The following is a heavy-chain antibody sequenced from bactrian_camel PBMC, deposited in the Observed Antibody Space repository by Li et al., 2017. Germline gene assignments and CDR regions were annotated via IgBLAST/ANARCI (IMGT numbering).Heavy chain of an antibody. D-gene: IGHD3*01. J-gene: IGHJ4*01. V-gene: IGHV3S63*01. CDR2: VSPSTGRT. CDR1: GYSYTSDC. CDR3: ATTKFGSGCGHGGLYCSQDRSAYPY. Sequence: HVQLVESGGGSAQAGGSLRLSCSLSGYSYTSDCIAWFRQVPGKGREEVAVVSPSTGRTDYADFVRGRFTISQGNAERTVYLQMTSLKPEDTAMYFCATTKFGSGCGHGGLYCSQDRSAYPYWGQGTQVTVS.